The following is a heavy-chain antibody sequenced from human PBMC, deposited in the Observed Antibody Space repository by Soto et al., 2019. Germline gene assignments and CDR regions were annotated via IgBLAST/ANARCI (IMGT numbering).Heavy chain of an antibody. CDR1: GGTFSSYA. J-gene: IGHJ1*01. CDR2: IIPIFGTA. D-gene: IGHD6-13*01. V-gene: IGHV1-69*13. CDR3: ASPPTPSIAAAGSQYFQH. Sequence: ASVKVSCKASGGTFSSYAISWVRQAPGQGLEWMGGIIPIFGTANYAQKFQGRVTITADESTSTAYMELSSLRSEDTAVYYCASPPTPSIAAAGSQYFQHWGQGTLVTVSS.